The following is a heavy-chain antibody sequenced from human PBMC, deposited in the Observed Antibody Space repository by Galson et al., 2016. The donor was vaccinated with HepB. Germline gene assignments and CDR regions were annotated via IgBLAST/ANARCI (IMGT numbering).Heavy chain of an antibody. D-gene: IGHD4-17*01. CDR1: GGAINNYF. CDR3: ARLGRDYGVPHRIDF. V-gene: IGHV4-59*01. J-gene: IGHJ4*02. Sequence: SEILSLTCTVSGGAINNYFWSWIRQTPGKRLEWIGYIYDSGSTNYNPSLKSRVTMSVDTSKNQFSLRLTSVTAADTAIYYCARLGRDYGVPHRIDFWGQGTLVTVSS. CDR2: IYDSGST.